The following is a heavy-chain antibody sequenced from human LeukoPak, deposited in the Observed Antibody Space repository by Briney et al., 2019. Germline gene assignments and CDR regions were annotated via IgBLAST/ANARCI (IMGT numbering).Heavy chain of an antibody. CDR2: ISAYNGNT. V-gene: IGHV1-18*01. J-gene: IGHJ3*02. CDR1: GYTFTSYG. Sequence: GASVKVSCKASGYTFTSYGISWVRQAPGQGLEWMGWISAYNGNTNYAQKLQGRVTMTTDTSTSTAYMELRSLRSDDTAVYYCARDPGPSDYYDSSGYDAFDIWGQGTMVTVSS. D-gene: IGHD3-22*01. CDR3: ARDPGPSDYYDSSGYDAFDI.